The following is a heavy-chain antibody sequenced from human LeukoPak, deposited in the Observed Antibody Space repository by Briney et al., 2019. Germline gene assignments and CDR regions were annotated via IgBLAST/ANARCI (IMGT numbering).Heavy chain of an antibody. J-gene: IGHJ5*02. Sequence: ASVKVSCKVSGNTLTELSMHWVRQAPGKGLEWMGGFDSEDGVTVYAQNFQGRVTMTEDTFTDTAYMELTSLRSEDTAVYYCAATTHYYDSSGYFRWFDPWGQGTLVTVSS. D-gene: IGHD3-22*01. CDR3: AATTHYYDSSGYFRWFDP. CDR2: FDSEDGVT. V-gene: IGHV1-24*01. CDR1: GNTLTELS.